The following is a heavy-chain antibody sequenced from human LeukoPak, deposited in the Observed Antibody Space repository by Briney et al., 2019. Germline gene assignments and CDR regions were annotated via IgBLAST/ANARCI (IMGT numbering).Heavy chain of an antibody. CDR3: ARDPRDYYYDSSGYFPPDY. D-gene: IGHD3-22*01. J-gene: IGHJ4*02. V-gene: IGHV1-46*01. Sequence: ASVKVSCKASGYTFTSYYMHWVRQAPGQGLEWMGIINPSGGSTSYAQRFQGRVTMTRDTSTGTVYMELSSLRSEDTAVYYCARDPRDYYYDSSGYFPPDYWGQGTLVTVSS. CDR2: INPSGGST. CDR1: GYTFTSYY.